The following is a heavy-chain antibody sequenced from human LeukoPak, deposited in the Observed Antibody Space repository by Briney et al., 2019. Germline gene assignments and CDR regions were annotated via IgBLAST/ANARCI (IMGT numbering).Heavy chain of an antibody. J-gene: IGHJ4*02. CDR1: GFTFSKFA. Sequence: PGGSLRLSCAVSGFTFSKFAMSWVRRAPGKGPEWVTAISGSGGSTYDADSAKGRFTISRDNSKNTLYLQMNSLRAEDTAVYYCAKFRVGGTTQRGFDYWGQGTLVTVSS. V-gene: IGHV3-23*01. D-gene: IGHD1-7*01. CDR3: AKFRVGGTTQRGFDY. CDR2: ISGSGGST.